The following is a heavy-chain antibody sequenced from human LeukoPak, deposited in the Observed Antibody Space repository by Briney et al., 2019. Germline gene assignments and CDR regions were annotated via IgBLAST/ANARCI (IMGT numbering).Heavy chain of an antibody. J-gene: IGHJ4*02. V-gene: IGHV3-30*18. Sequence: GRSLRLSCADSGFTFSSYGLHWVRPAPGKGLEWVAVISYDGSNKYYADSVKGRFTISRDNSKNTLYLQMNSLRAEDTAVYYCAKDGADILTGYNYFDYWGQGTLVTVSS. CDR1: GFTFSSYG. CDR2: ISYDGSNK. CDR3: AKDGADILTGYNYFDY. D-gene: IGHD3-9*01.